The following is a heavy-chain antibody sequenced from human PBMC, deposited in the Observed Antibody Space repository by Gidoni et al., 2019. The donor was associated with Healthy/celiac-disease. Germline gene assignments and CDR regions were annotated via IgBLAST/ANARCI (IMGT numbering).Heavy chain of an antibody. CDR3: ARGFGEQQLATESSAEYFQH. D-gene: IGHD6-13*01. J-gene: IGHJ1*01. V-gene: IGHV4-59*01. CDR1: GGSISSYY. CDR2: IYYSGST. Sequence: QVQLQESGPGLVKPSETLSLTCTVSGGSISSYYWSWIRQPPGKGLEWIGYIYYSGSTNYNPSLKSRVTISVDTSKNQFSLKLSSVTAADTAVYYCARGFGEQQLATESSAEYFQHWGQGTLVTVSS.